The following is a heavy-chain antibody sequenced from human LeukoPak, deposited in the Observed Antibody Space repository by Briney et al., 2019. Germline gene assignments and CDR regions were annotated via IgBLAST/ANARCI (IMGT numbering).Heavy chain of an antibody. CDR1: GFTFSSYG. CDR3: AKAAVAGNYFDY. CDR2: ISYDGSNK. Sequence: PGGSLRLSCGASGFTFSSYGMHWVRQAPGKGLEWVAVISYDGSNKYYADSVKGRFTISRDNSKNTLYLQMNSLRAEDTAVYYCAKAAVAGNYFDYWGQGTLVTVSS. D-gene: IGHD6-19*01. V-gene: IGHV3-30*18. J-gene: IGHJ4*02.